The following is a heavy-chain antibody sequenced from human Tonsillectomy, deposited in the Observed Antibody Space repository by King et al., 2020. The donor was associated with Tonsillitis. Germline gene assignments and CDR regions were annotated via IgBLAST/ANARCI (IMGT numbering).Heavy chain of an antibody. CDR1: GFTFSSYA. CDR2: ISYDGSNK. J-gene: IGHJ5*02. CDR3: AGGGGLTIFGVGTNWFDP. V-gene: IGHV3-30*04. D-gene: IGHD3-3*01. Sequence: VQLVESGGGVVQPGRSLRLSCAASGFTFSSYAMHWVRQAPGKGLEWVAVISYDGSNKYYADSVKGRFTISRDNSKNTLYLQMNSLRAEETAVYYCAGGGGLTIFGVGTNWFDPWGQGTLVTVSS.